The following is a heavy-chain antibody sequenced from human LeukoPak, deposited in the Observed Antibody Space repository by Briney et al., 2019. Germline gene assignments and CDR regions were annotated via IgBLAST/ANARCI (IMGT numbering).Heavy chain of an antibody. D-gene: IGHD4-11*01. CDR2: INTDGTNT. CDR1: GFSFRSYW. CDR3: ARMSQDTVRDAFDI. V-gene: IGHV3-74*01. Sequence: PGGSLRLSCAASGFSFRSYWMHWVRQAPGKGLVWVSRINTDGTNTGYADSVKGRFTISRDNAKNTLYLQMNSLRAEDTAVYYCARMSQDTVRDAFDIWGQGTMVTVSS. J-gene: IGHJ3*02.